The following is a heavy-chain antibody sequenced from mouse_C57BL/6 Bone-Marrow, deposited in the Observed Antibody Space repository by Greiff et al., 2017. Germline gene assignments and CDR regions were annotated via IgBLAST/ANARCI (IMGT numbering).Heavy chain of an antibody. CDR1: GYSITSGYY. V-gene: IGHV3-6*01. Sequence: VQLKESGPGLVKPSQSLSLTCSVTGYSITSGYYWNWIRQFPGNKLEWMGYISYDGSNNYNPSLKNRISITRDTSKNQFFLKLNSVTTEDTATYYCARGRYYYDYDEGYWGQGTTLTVSS. CDR2: ISYDGSN. CDR3: ARGRYYYDYDEGY. J-gene: IGHJ2*01. D-gene: IGHD2-4*01.